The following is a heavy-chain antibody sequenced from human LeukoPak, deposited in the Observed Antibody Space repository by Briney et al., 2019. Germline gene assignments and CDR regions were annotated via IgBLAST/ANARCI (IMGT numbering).Heavy chain of an antibody. CDR1: GFNLDEYA. D-gene: IGHD1-26*01. CDR2: ISGDGGTT. CDR3: AKARRSGTHYSDFDF. V-gene: IGHV3-43*02. J-gene: IGHJ4*02. Sequence: GGSLRLSCAASGFNLDEYAMYWVRQAPGKGLEWVSLISGDGGTTSYADSVKGRFTISRDNSENSLNLQMKSLRSEDTALYYCAKARRSGTHYSDFDFWGQGTLVTVCS.